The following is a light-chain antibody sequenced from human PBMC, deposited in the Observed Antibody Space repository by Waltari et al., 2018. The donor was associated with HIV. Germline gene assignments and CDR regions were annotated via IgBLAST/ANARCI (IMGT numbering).Light chain of an antibody. J-gene: IGLJ1*01. CDR3: SSYTSSSTYV. CDR1: SSDVGGYNY. V-gene: IGLV2-14*01. Sequence: QSITISCTGTSSDVGGYNYVSWYQQHPDKAPKLMIYEVSNRPSGVSNRFSGSKSGNTASLTISGLQAEDEAGYYCSSYTSSSTYVFGTETTVTVL. CDR2: EVS.